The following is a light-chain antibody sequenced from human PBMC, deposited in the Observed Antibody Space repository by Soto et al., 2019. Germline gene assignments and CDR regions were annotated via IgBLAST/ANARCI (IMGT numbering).Light chain of an antibody. Sequence: EIVLTQSPGTLSLSPGERATLSCRASQSVSSSYLAWYQQKPGQAPRLLIFDASSRATGISDRFSGSGSGTDFTLTISRLEPEDFAVYYCQQYVRSPWTFGQGTKVEVK. CDR2: DAS. V-gene: IGKV3-20*01. CDR3: QQYVRSPWT. J-gene: IGKJ1*01. CDR1: QSVSSSY.